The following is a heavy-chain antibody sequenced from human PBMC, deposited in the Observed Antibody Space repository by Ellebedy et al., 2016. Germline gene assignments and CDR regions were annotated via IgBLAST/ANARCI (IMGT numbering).Heavy chain of an antibody. V-gene: IGHV4-4*07. CDR1: GGSISSYY. D-gene: IGHD5-18*01. CDR2: IYTSGST. Sequence: SETLSLTXTVSGGSISSYYWSWIRQPAGKGLEWIGRIYTSGSTNYNPSLKSRVTMSVDTSKNQFPLKLSSVTAADTAVYYCARDNTAMVPYYYYYMDVWGKGTTVTVSS. J-gene: IGHJ6*03. CDR3: ARDNTAMVPYYYYYMDV.